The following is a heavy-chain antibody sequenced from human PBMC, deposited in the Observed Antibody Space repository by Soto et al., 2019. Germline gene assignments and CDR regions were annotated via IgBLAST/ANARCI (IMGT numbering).Heavy chain of an antibody. V-gene: IGHV2-26*01. Sequence: QVTLKESGPVLVKPTEPLTLTCTVSGFSLSTARMGVSWIRQPPGKALEWLAHIFSNDEKSYSTSLKSSLTISKDTSKSQVVLTMTNMDPVDTATYYCARIRGSYYGSGPHWYFDLWGRGTLVTVSS. J-gene: IGHJ2*01. CDR1: GFSLSTARMG. CDR2: IFSNDEK. CDR3: ARIRGSYYGSGPHWYFDL. D-gene: IGHD3-10*01.